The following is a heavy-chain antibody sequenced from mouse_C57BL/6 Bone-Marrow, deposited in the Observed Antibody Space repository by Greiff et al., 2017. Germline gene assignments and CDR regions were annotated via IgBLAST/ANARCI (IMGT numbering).Heavy chain of an antibody. CDR3: AINSRPMDY. J-gene: IGHJ4*01. Sequence: QVHVKQPGAELVKPGASVKVSCKASGYTFTSYWMHWVKQRPGQGLEWIGRIHPSDSDTNYTQTFKGKATLTVDKSSSTAYMQLSSLTSEDSAVYYCAINSRPMDYWGQGTSVTVSS. D-gene: IGHD1-1*01. CDR2: IHPSDSDT. CDR1: GYTFTSYW. V-gene: IGHV1-74*01.